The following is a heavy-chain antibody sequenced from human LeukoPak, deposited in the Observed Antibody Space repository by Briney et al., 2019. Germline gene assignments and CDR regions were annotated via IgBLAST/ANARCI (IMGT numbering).Heavy chain of an antibody. J-gene: IGHJ4*02. CDR3: ARDHLTVAGNLDY. D-gene: IGHD6-19*01. CDR2: IKQDGSEK. Sequence: PGGSLRLSCAASGFTFSSYWMTWVRQAPGKGLEWVANIKQDGSEKYHVDSVKGRFTISRDNAKNSLYLQMNSLRAEDTAVYYCARDHLTVAGNLDYWGQGTLVTVSS. V-gene: IGHV3-7*01. CDR1: GFTFSSYW.